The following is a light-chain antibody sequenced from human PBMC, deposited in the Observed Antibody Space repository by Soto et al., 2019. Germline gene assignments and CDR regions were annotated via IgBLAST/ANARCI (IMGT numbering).Light chain of an antibody. CDR3: QQYNHWPLT. Sequence: EIVMTQSPATLSVSPHERATLSCRARQGVTTNFAWYPQKSVQSPSRLIYGASTTATRIPPRFSGSGCGTEFTLTIRSLQCEDFAVYYCQQYNHWPLTFGGGTKVDIK. J-gene: IGKJ4*01. CDR2: GAS. CDR1: QGVTTN. V-gene: IGKV3-15*01.